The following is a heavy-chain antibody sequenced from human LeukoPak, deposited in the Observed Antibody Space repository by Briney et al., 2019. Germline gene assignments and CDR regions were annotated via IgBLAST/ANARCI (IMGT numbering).Heavy chain of an antibody. J-gene: IGHJ4*02. CDR1: GFTFSSYS. V-gene: IGHV3-23*01. Sequence: GGSLRLSCAASGFTFSSYSMNWVCQAPGKGLEWVSAISGSGGSTYYADSVKGRFTISRDNSKNTLYLQMNSLRAEDTAVYYCAKHLDYGDFMYYFDYWGQGTLVTVSS. D-gene: IGHD4-17*01. CDR2: ISGSGGST. CDR3: AKHLDYGDFMYYFDY.